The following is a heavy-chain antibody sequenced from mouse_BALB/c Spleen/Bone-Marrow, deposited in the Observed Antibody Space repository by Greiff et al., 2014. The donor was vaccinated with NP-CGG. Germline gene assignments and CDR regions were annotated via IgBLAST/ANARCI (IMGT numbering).Heavy chain of an antibody. CDR1: EYEFPSHD. Sequence: VHVKQSGGGLVQPGESLKLSCESNEYEFPSHDMSWVRKTPEKRLELVAAINSDGGSTYYPDTMERRFIISRDNPKKTLYLQMSSLRSEDTAFYYCARHGDYYGSSLFAYWGQGTLVTVSA. V-gene: IGHV5-2*01. D-gene: IGHD1-1*01. CDR3: ARHGDYYGSSLFAY. CDR2: INSDGGST. J-gene: IGHJ3*01.